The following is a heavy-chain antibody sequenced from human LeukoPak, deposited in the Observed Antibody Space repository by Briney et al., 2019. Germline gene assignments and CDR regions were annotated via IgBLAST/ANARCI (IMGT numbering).Heavy chain of an antibody. CDR3: ARARTSYCGGDCYYFDY. J-gene: IGHJ4*02. CDR2: IIPIFGTA. D-gene: IGHD2-21*02. V-gene: IGHV1-69*13. CDR1: GGTFSSYA. Sequence: SVKVSCKASGGTFSSYAISWVRQAPGQGLEWMGGIIPIFGTANYAQKFQGRVTITADESTSTAYMELSSLRSEDTAVYYCARARTSYCGGDCYYFDYWGQGTLVTVSS.